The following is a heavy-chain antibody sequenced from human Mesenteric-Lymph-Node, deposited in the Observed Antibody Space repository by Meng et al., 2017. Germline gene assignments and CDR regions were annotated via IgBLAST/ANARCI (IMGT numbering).Heavy chain of an antibody. J-gene: IGHJ4*02. Sequence: VQLGEAGGGVVQPGKALTRACAGSGFTFNRSGLHWGRQAPGKGLEWVAFISHDGIKNYYADSVKGRFTISRDNSRNTVSLQMDSLRVEDTAMYYCTRGHLFNWNFIDIWGQGTLVTVSS. D-gene: IGHD1-7*01. V-gene: IGHV3-30-3*01. CDR3: TRGHLFNWNFIDI. CDR1: GFTFNRSG. CDR2: ISHDGIKN.